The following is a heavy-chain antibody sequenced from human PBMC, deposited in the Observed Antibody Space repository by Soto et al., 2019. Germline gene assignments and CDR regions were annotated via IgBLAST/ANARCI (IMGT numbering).Heavy chain of an antibody. Sequence: PSETLSLTCTVSGGSITSSTYYWGWIRQPPGKGLEWIGSINYSGSTYYNPSLKSRVAISVDTSKNQFSLKLSSVTAADTAVYYCARTPLLTGQATNWFDPWGQGTLVTVSS. D-gene: IGHD3-9*01. J-gene: IGHJ5*02. V-gene: IGHV4-39*01. CDR3: ARTPLLTGQATNWFDP. CDR1: GGSITSSTYY. CDR2: INYSGST.